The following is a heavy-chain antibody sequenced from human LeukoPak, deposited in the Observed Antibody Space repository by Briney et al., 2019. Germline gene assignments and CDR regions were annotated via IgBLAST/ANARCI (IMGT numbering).Heavy chain of an antibody. J-gene: IGHJ4*02. V-gene: IGHV4-59*01. CDR1: GGSISSFY. Sequence: SETLSLTCTVSGGSISSFYWSWIRQPPGKGLQWIGYIYYSGITRYNPSLKSRVTISVDTSKNQFSLKLSSVTAADTAAYYCASGGYSGYAFDYWGQGILVTVSS. D-gene: IGHD5-12*01. CDR2: IYYSGIT. CDR3: ASGGYSGYAFDY.